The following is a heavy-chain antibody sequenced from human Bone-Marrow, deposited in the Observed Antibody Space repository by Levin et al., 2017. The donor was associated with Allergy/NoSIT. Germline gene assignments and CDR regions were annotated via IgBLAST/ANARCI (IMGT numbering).Heavy chain of an antibody. CDR2: IKSKTDGGTT. CDR1: GFTFSNAW. D-gene: IGHD2-15*01. Sequence: PGGSLRLSCAASGFTFSNAWMSWVRQAPGKGLEWVGRIKSKTDGGTTDYAAPVKGRFTISRDDSKNTLYLLMNSLKTEDTAVYYCTTATQDIVVVVAATEFDIWGQGTMVTVSS. V-gene: IGHV3-15*01. J-gene: IGHJ3*02. CDR3: TTATQDIVVVVAATEFDI.